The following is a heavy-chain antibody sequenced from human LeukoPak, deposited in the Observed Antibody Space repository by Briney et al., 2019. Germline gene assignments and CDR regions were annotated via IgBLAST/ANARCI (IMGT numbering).Heavy chain of an antibody. CDR2: IYSGGST. Sequence: GGSLRLSCAASGFTSSSYWMNWARQAPGKGLEWVSVIYSGGSTYYADSVKGRFIISRDNSKNTLYLQMNSLRAEDTAVYYCASPSYSSGWYGGGLYYYYGMDVWGQGTTVTVSS. D-gene: IGHD6-19*01. J-gene: IGHJ6*02. CDR1: GFTSSSYW. CDR3: ASPSYSSGWYGGGLYYYYGMDV. V-gene: IGHV3-53*01.